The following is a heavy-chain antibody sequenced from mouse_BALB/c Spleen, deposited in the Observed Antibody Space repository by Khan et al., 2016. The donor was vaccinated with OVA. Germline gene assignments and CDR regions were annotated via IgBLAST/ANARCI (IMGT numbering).Heavy chain of an antibody. CDR1: GFSLTNYG. J-gene: IGHJ4*01. Sequence: QVQLKESGPGLVQPSQSLSITCTVSGFSLTNYGVHWVRQSPGKGLEWLGVIWSGGSTDYNAAFISRLSISKDNSKSQVFFKMNSLQANDTAIYYCARIFIGTTDYAMDYWGQGTSGTVSS. D-gene: IGHD2-14*01. V-gene: IGHV2-2*02. CDR2: IWSGGST. CDR3: ARIFIGTTDYAMDY.